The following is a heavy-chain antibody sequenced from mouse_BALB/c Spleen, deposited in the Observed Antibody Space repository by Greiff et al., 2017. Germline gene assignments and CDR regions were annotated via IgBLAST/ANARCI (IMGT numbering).Heavy chain of an antibody. D-gene: IGHD1-1*01. V-gene: IGHV7-3*02. CDR2: IRNKANGYTT. Sequence: EVKLMESGGGLVQPGGSLRLSCATSGFTFTDYYMSWVRQPPGKALEWLGFIRNKANGYTTEYSASVKGRFTISRDNSQSILYLQMNTLRAEDSATYYCARAGSSVDYWGQGTTLTVSS. CDR3: ARAGSSVDY. J-gene: IGHJ2*01. CDR1: GFTFTDYY.